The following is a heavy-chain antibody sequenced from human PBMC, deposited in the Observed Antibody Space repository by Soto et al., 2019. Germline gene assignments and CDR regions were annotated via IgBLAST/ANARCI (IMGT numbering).Heavy chain of an antibody. CDR1: KGSIRNFY. V-gene: IGHV4-4*07. Sequence: QVQLQESGPGLVKPSETLSLTCTVSKGSIRNFYWNWIRQSAGKGLEWIGRIRGSGSATYNPSLRSRVTMSVDTSQNQFSLKVNSVTGADTAVYYCARSSHKESWFDPWGQGTLVTVSS. J-gene: IGHJ5*02. D-gene: IGHD6-13*01. CDR2: IRGSGSA. CDR3: ARSSHKESWFDP.